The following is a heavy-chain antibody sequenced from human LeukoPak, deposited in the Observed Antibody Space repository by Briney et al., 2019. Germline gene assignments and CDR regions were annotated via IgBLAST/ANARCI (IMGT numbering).Heavy chain of an antibody. D-gene: IGHD6-13*01. V-gene: IGHV3-21*01. J-gene: IGHJ4*02. CDR3: ARDPAANDS. CDR1: GFTFSSCT. Sequence: GGSLRLSCAASGFTFSSCTMNWVRQAPGKGLEWVSSISSSSSYIYYADSVKGRFTISGDNAKTSLYLQMNSLRAEDTAVYYCARDPAANDSWGQGTLVTVSS. CDR2: ISSSSSYI.